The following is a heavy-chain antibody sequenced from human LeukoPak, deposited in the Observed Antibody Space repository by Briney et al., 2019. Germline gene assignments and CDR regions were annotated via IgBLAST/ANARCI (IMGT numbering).Heavy chain of an antibody. V-gene: IGHV3-23*01. CDR2: ISGSGGST. CDR1: GFSFSSYA. Sequence: GGSLRPSCAASGFSFSSYAMSWVRQAPGKGLEWVSGISGSGGSTYYADSVKGRFTISRDNSKNTLYLQMNSLRAEDTAVYYCAKGRTGYYFDYWGQGTLVTVSS. CDR3: AKGRTGYYFDY. D-gene: IGHD1-1*01. J-gene: IGHJ4*02.